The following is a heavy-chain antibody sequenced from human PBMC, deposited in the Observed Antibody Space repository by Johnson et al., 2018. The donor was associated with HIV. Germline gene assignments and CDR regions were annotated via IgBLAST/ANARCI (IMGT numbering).Heavy chain of an antibody. CDR2: MWYDGSNK. CDR1: GFTFNKAW. CDR3: AKESKWESRTPHAFDM. J-gene: IGHJ3*02. V-gene: IGHV3-33*03. Sequence: VQLVESGGGLVKPGGSLRLFCAASGFTFNKAWMTWVRQAPGKGLEWVAVMWYDGSNKYYADSVKGRFTISRDTSKNTVYLQMNSLRAEDTAIYYCAKESKWESRTPHAFDMWGQGTMVTVSS. D-gene: IGHD1-26*01.